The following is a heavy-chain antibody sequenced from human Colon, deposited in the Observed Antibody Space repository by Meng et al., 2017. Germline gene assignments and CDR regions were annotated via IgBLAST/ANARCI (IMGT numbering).Heavy chain of an antibody. V-gene: IGHV1-69*01. CDR1: EGIFSSYA. D-gene: IGHD3-3*01. CDR2: IVPIFSTQ. CDR3: ARDLES. Sequence: VQHWAEVQQHGLSVSVSVNASEGIFSSYAICWGQQAPEQGLEWMGGIVPIFSTQNSAQKFQGRVTIAAYESKTTSFMELSSLRFADTATYYCARDLESWGQGTLVTVSS. J-gene: IGHJ5*02.